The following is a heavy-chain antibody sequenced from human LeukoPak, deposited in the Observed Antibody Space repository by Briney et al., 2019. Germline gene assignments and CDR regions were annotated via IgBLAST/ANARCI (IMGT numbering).Heavy chain of an antibody. Sequence: SETLSLTCTVSGGSISSNNYYWGWIRQPPGKGLEWTGSIYYSGSTYYNPSLKSRVTISVDTSKNQFSLKLSSVTAADTAVYYCARNLGELEAFDIWGQGTVVTVSS. D-gene: IGHD3-10*01. J-gene: IGHJ3*02. V-gene: IGHV4-39*01. CDR1: GGSISSNNYY. CDR2: IYYSGST. CDR3: ARNLGELEAFDI.